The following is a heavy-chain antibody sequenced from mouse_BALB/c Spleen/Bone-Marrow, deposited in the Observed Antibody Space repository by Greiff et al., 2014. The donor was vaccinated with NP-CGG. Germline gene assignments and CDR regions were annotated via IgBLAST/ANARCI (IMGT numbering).Heavy chain of an antibody. J-gene: IGHJ2*01. D-gene: IGHD1-1*01. Sequence: QVQLKESGAELVRPGSSVKISCKASGYAFSSYWMNWVKQRPGQGLEWIGQIYPGDGDTNYNGKFKGKATLTADKSSSTAYMQLSSLTSEDSAVYFCARDYYGSRYYFDYWGQGTTLTVPA. CDR2: IYPGDGDT. CDR1: GYAFSSYW. CDR3: ARDYYGSRYYFDY. V-gene: IGHV1-80*01.